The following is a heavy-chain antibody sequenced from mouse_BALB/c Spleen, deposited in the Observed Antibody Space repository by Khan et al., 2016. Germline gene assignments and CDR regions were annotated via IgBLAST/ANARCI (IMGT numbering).Heavy chain of an antibody. D-gene: IGHD2-14*01. V-gene: IGHV1-4*01. CDR1: GYTFTSNT. Sequence: QVRLQQSGAELTRPGASVKMSCKASGYTFTSNTMHWVKQRPGQGLEWIGYINPRSSYTNYNQKFKDKATLTADKSSSTAYMQLNSLTSEDSAVXYCARRTTGYAMDYWGQGTSVTVSS. CDR2: INPRSSYT. CDR3: ARRTTGYAMDY. J-gene: IGHJ4*01.